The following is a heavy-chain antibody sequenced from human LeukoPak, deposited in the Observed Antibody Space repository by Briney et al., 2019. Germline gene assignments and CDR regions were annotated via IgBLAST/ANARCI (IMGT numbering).Heavy chain of an antibody. J-gene: IGHJ4*02. CDR1: GFTFSSYS. CDR2: INSSSSYI. CDR3: ARDRREAVAD. D-gene: IGHD6-19*01. Sequence: GGSLRLSCAASGFTFSSYSMNWVRQAPGKGLEWVSSINSSSSYIYYADSVKGRFTISRDNAKNSLYLQMNSLRAEDTAVYYCARDRREAVADWGQGTLVTVSS. V-gene: IGHV3-21*01.